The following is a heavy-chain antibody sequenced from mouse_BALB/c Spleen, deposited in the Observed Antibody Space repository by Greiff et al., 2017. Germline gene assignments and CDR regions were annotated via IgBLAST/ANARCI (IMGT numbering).Heavy chain of an antibody. V-gene: IGHV1-31*01. Sequence: VQLKQSGPELVKPGASVKISCKASGYSFTGYYMHWVKQSHVKSLEWIGRINPYNGATSYNQNFKDKASLTVDKSSSTAYMELHSLTSEDSAVYYCAREGYGRAMDYWGQGTSVTVSS. CDR1: GYSFTGYY. D-gene: IGHD3-2*02. CDR3: AREGYGRAMDY. CDR2: INPYNGAT. J-gene: IGHJ4*01.